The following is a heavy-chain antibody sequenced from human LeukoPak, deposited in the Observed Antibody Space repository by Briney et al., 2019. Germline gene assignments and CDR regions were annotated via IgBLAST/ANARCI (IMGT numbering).Heavy chain of an antibody. CDR1: GFTFSSYW. CDR2: IKQDGSEK. CDR3: AKNHDSNGYHTDDAFDI. Sequence: PGGSLRLSCAASGFTFSSYWMSWVRLAPGKGLEWVANIKQDGSEKYYVDSVKGRFTISRDNAKNSLYLQMNSLRAEDTGVYYCAKNHDSNGYHTDDAFDIWGQGTMVTVSS. V-gene: IGHV3-7*03. J-gene: IGHJ3*02. D-gene: IGHD3-22*01.